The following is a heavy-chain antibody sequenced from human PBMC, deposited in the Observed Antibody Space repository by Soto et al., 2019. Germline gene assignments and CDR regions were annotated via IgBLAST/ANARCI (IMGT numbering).Heavy chain of an antibody. Sequence: GGSLRLSCEGSGFIFSSYAMTWVRQAPGKGLECVSTISGGSSKKYYADSVKGRFTISRDNAKNTLYLQMSSLRVEDTAVYYCARGDWNSYWGQGTLVTVSS. J-gene: IGHJ4*01. CDR2: ISGGSSKK. D-gene: IGHD1-7*01. V-gene: IGHV3-21*01. CDR3: ARGDWNSY. CDR1: GFIFSSYA.